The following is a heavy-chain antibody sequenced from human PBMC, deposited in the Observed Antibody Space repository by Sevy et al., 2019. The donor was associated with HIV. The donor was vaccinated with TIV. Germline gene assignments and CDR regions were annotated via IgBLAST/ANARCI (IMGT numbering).Heavy chain of an antibody. CDR3: ARDLEFYDSGDYGPAFMPDY. CDR1: GFTFSSYG. CDR2: IWFDGSNT. V-gene: IGHV3-33*01. Sequence: GGSLRLSCAASGFTFSSYGMHWVRQGPGKGLEWVAVIWFDGSNTYYADSVKGRFTISRDIAKNTLHLQMNSLRAEETDVYYCARDLEFYDSGDYGPAFMPDYWGQGTLVTVSS. J-gene: IGHJ4*02. D-gene: IGHD4-17*01.